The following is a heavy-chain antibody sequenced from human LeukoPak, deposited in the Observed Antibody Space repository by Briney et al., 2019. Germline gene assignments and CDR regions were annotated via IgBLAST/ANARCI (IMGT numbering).Heavy chain of an antibody. Sequence: GGSLRLSCAASGFTFSSYGMHWVRQAPGKGLEWVAVISYDGSNKYYADSVKGRFTISRDNSKNTLYLQMNSLRAEDTAVYYCAKSFLGYYYGSGSHPTDPAYDYWGQGTLVTVSS. V-gene: IGHV3-30*18. D-gene: IGHD3-10*01. CDR1: GFTFSSYG. CDR2: ISYDGSNK. CDR3: AKSFLGYYYGSGSHPTDPAYDY. J-gene: IGHJ4*02.